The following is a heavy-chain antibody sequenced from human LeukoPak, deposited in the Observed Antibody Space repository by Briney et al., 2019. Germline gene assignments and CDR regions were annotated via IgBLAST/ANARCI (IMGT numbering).Heavy chain of an antibody. CDR2: IIPIFGTA. D-gene: IGHD3-10*01. CDR3: ARDVPRGVQLTPRGGY. CDR1: GGTFSSYA. Sequence: SVKVSCKASGGTFSSYAISWVRQAPGQGLEWMGGIIPIFGTANYAQKFQGRVTITTDESTSTAYMELSSLRSDDTAVYYCARDVPRGVQLTPRGGYWGQGTLVTVSS. V-gene: IGHV1-69*05. J-gene: IGHJ4*02.